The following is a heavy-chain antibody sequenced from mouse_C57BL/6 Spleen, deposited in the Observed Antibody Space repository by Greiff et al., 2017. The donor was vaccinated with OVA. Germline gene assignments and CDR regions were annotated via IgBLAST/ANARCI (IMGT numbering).Heavy chain of an antibody. V-gene: IGHV1-78*01. CDR1: GYTFTDHT. Sequence: VKLMESDAELVKPGASVKISCKVSGYTFTDHTIHWMKQRPEQGLEWIGYIYPRDGSTKYNEKFKGKATLTADKSSSTAYMQLNSLTSEDSAVYFCARPYYSNYDPFAYWGQGTLVTVSA. D-gene: IGHD2-5*01. J-gene: IGHJ3*01. CDR2: IYPRDGST. CDR3: ARPYYSNYDPFAY.